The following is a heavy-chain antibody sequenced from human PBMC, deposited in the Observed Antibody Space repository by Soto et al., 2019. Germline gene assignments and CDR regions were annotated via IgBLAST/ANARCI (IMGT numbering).Heavy chain of an antibody. CDR2: ISGSGSST. CDR3: AKEIYYGSGSYLSIPNYYYYYGMDV. J-gene: IGHJ6*02. Sequence: PGGSLRLSCAASGFPFSGYAINWVRQAPGQGLEWVSIISGSGSSTNYADSVKGRFTISRDNARNTVYLQMNSLRAEDTAVYYCAKEIYYGSGSYLSIPNYYYYYGMDVWGQGTTVTVSS. CDR1: GFPFSGYA. D-gene: IGHD3-10*01. V-gene: IGHV3-23*01.